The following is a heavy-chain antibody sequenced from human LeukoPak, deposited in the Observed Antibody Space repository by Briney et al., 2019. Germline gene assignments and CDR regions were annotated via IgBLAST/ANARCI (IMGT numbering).Heavy chain of an antibody. V-gene: IGHV1-18*01. J-gene: IGHJ4*02. CDR1: GYTFPSYG. CDR3: ARATLLEWVNFDY. D-gene: IGHD3-3*01. CDR2: ISAYNGNT. Sequence: ASVKVSCKASGYTFPSYGISWVRQALGQGLEWMGWISAYNGNTNYAQKLQGRVTMSTDTSTSTAYMELRSLRSDDTAVYYCARATLLEWVNFDYWGQGTLVTVSS.